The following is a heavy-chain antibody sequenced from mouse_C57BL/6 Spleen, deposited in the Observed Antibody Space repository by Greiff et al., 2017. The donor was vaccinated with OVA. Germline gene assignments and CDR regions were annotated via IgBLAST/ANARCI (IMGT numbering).Heavy chain of an antibody. CDR2: ILPGSGST. J-gene: IGHJ3*01. CDR3: ARSFYDYGAWFAY. V-gene: IGHV1-9*01. CDR1: GYTFTGYW. D-gene: IGHD2-4*01. Sequence: VQLQESGAELMKPGASVKLSCKATGYTFTGYWIEWVKQRPGHGLEWVGEILPGSGSTNYNEKVKGKATFTADTASNTVYMQLSSLTTEDSAFYCGARSFYDYGAWFAYWGQGTLVTVSA.